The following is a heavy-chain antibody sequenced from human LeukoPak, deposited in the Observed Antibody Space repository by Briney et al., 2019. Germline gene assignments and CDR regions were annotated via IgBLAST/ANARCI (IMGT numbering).Heavy chain of an antibody. Sequence: ASVKVSCEVSGYTLTELSTHWVRQAPGKGLEWMGGFDPEDGEIVYAQNFQGRVTMTEDTSTDTAYMELSSLRSEDTAIYYCATANRLTRDSSGYYPDSWGQGTLVTVPS. J-gene: IGHJ4*02. CDR2: FDPEDGEI. D-gene: IGHD3-22*01. CDR1: GYTLTELS. V-gene: IGHV1-24*01. CDR3: ATANRLTRDSSGYYPDS.